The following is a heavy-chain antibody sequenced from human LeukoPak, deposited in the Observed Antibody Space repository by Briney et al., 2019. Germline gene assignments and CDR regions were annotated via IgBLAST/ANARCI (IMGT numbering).Heavy chain of an antibody. V-gene: IGHV3-23*01. Sequence: VMLGGSLRLSCAASGFTFSSYAMSWVRQAPGKGLEWVSAISGSGGSTYYADSVKGRFTISRDNSKNTLYLQMNSLRAEDTAVYYCAKTRYCSSTSCYDYWGQGTLVTVSS. CDR3: AKTRYCSSTSCYDY. D-gene: IGHD2-2*01. CDR1: GFTFSSYA. J-gene: IGHJ4*02. CDR2: ISGSGGST.